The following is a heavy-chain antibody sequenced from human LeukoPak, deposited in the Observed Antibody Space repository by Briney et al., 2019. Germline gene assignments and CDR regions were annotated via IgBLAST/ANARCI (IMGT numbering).Heavy chain of an antibody. J-gene: IGHJ4*02. CDR2: ISSSSSYI. D-gene: IGHD3-22*01. Sequence: GGSLRLSCAASGFTFSSYSMNWVRQAPGKGLEWVSSISSSSSYIYYADSVKGRFTISGDNAKNSLYLQMNSLRAEDTAVYYCAREITTSYYYDSSGYIDYWGQGTLVTVSS. V-gene: IGHV3-21*01. CDR1: GFTFSSYS. CDR3: AREITTSYYYDSSGYIDY.